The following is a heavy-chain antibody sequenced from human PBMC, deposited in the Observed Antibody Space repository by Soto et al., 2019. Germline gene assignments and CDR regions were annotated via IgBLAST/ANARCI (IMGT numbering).Heavy chain of an antibody. J-gene: IGHJ1*01. CDR1: GGSISSGGYY. Sequence: SETLSLTCTVSGGSISSGGYYWSWIRQHPGKGLEWIGYIYYSGSTYYNPSLKSRVTISVDTSKNQFSLKLSSVTAADTAVYYCARGGVVVTRSEYFIHSAQGIQVTVSS. V-gene: IGHV4-31*03. D-gene: IGHD3-3*01. CDR2: IYYSGST. CDR3: ARGGVVVTRSEYFIH.